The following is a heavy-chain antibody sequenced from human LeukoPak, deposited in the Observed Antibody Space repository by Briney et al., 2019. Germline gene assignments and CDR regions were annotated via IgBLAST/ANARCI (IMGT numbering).Heavy chain of an antibody. V-gene: IGHV3-23*01. Sequence: KSGGSLRLSCAASGFTFSTSAMSWVRQAPGKGLEWVSGISRSGEITYYEDSVRGRFTISKDISKNTLHLQMDSLRAEDTAIYYCAKEEVPNDFWGQGTLVTVSS. J-gene: IGHJ4*02. CDR2: ISRSGEIT. D-gene: IGHD1-1*01. CDR3: AKEEVPNDF. CDR1: GFTFSTSA.